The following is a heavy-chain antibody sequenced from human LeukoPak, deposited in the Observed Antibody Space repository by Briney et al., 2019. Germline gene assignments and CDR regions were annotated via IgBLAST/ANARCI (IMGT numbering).Heavy chain of an antibody. V-gene: IGHV3-23*01. CDR3: AKEDSSGCPDY. D-gene: IGHD6-19*01. J-gene: IGHJ4*02. CDR1: GFSFRDYA. Sequence: PGGSLRLSCAASGFSFRDYAMSWVRQAPGKGLEWVSLIGGDGGRTYYADSVKGRFTISRDNSKNTLYLQMDSLRAEDTAVYYCAKEDSSGCPDYWGQGTLVTVSS. CDR2: IGGDGGRT.